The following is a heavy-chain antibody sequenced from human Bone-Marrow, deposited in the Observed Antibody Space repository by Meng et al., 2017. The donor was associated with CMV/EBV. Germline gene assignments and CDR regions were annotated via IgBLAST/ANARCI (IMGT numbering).Heavy chain of an antibody. CDR1: GYSFTSYW. V-gene: IGHV5-51*01. CDR3: ARPYYDFWSGYSIYGMDV. J-gene: IGHJ6*02. Sequence: GESLKISCKGSGYSFTSYWIGWVRQMPGKGLEWMGIIYPGDSDTRYSPSFQGQVTISADKSISTAYLQWSSLKASDTAMYYCARPYYDFWSGYSIYGMDVWGQGTTVTVSS. CDR2: IYPGDSDT. D-gene: IGHD3-3*01.